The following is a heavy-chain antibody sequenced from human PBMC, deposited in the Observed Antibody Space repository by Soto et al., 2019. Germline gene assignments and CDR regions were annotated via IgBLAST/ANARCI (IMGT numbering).Heavy chain of an antibody. V-gene: IGHV4-4*02. CDR1: GGSISSTNW. Sequence: PSETLSLTCVVSGGSISSTNWWTWVRQPPGKRLEWIGEIYHNGSPTYSPSLRGQATNSVDKSNNQISMRLRSVTAADTAVYYCARMNYYDTSGYPFDYWGQGMMVT. D-gene: IGHD3-22*01. J-gene: IGHJ4*02. CDR3: ARMNYYDTSGYPFDY. CDR2: IYHNGSP.